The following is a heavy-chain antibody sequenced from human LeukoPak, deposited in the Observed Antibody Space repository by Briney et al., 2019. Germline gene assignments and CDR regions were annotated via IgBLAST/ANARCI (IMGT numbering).Heavy chain of an antibody. D-gene: IGHD6-6*01. V-gene: IGHV1-2*06. CDR1: GYTFTAHF. CDR2: INSNNGGE. J-gene: IGHJ4*02. Sequence: ASVQVSCKASGYTFTAHFIHWVRQAPGQGLEWMGQINSNNGGEKYAPKFQGRVTVLRDTSINTIYLDLTSLTSDDTAVYYCAREPYSSSSDRHEKAFDYWGQGTLVTVSS. CDR3: AREPYSSSSDRHEKAFDY.